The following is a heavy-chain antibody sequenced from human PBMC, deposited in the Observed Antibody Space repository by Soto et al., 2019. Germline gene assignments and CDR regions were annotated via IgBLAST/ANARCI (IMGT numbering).Heavy chain of an antibody. CDR2: IYYSGST. CDR3: ARRKVDIAATDY. V-gene: IGHV4-39*01. CDR1: GGSISSSSYY. Sequence: SETLSLTCTVSGGSISSSSYYWGWIRQPPGKGLEWIGSIYYSGSTYYNPSLKSRVTISVDTSKNQFSLKLSSVTAADTAVYYCARRKVDIAATDYCGQGPLVTVYS. D-gene: IGHD5-12*01. J-gene: IGHJ4*02.